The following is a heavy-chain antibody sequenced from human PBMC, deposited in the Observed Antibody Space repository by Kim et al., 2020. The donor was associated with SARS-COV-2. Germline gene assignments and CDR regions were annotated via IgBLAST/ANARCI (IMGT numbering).Heavy chain of an antibody. CDR1: GFTFSSYA. J-gene: IGHJ4*02. D-gene: IGHD2-2*02. Sequence: GGSLRLSCAASGFTFSSYAMHWVRQAPGKGLEWVAVISYDGSNKYYADSVKGRFTISRDNSKNTLYLQMNSLRAEDTAVYYCARAWRFWVVPAAIVYWGQGTLVTVSS. CDR3: ARAWRFWVVPAAIVY. V-gene: IGHV3-30*04. CDR2: ISYDGSNK.